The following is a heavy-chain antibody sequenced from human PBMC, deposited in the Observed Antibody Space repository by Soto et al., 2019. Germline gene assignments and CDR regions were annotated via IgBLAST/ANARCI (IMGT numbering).Heavy chain of an antibody. D-gene: IGHD5-12*01. Sequence: PVGSLRLSCAASRFTFSSYAMSWVRQAPGKGLEWVSAISGSGGSTYYADSVKGRFTISRDNSKNTLYLQMNSLRAEDTAVYYCAKRQRWLPDYWGQGTLVTVSS. J-gene: IGHJ4*02. CDR3: AKRQRWLPDY. CDR2: ISGSGGST. CDR1: RFTFSSYA. V-gene: IGHV3-23*01.